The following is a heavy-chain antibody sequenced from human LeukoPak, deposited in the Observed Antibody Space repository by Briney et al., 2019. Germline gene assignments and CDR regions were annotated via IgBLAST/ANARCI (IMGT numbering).Heavy chain of an antibody. J-gene: IGHJ4*02. CDR2: IRYDGSNK. V-gene: IGHV3-30*02. CDR1: GFTFSSYG. CDR3: AKEDIQLWFGVLDY. D-gene: IGHD5-18*01. Sequence: PGGSLRLSCAASGFTFSSYGMHWVRQAPGKGLEWVAFIRYDGSNKYYADSVKGRFTISRDNSKNTLYLQMNSLRAEDTAVYYCAKEDIQLWFGVLDYWGQGTLVTVSS.